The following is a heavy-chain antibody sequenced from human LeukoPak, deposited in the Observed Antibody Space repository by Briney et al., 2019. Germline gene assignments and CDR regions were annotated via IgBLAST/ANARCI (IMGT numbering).Heavy chain of an antibody. CDR2: IYSGGST. D-gene: IGHD1-26*01. CDR3: ARWGARDFDY. CDR1: GFTVSSNY. Sequence: PGGSLRLSCVASGFTVSSNYMSWVRQAPGKGLEWVSVIYSGGSTYYADSVKGRFTISRDNSKNTLYLQMNSLRAEDTAVYYCARWGARDFDYWGQGTLVTVSS. V-gene: IGHV3-53*01. J-gene: IGHJ4*02.